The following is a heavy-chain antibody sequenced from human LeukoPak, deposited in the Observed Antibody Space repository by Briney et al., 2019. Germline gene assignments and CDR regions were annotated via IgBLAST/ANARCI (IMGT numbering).Heavy chain of an antibody. V-gene: IGHV1-3*01. CDR2: INAGNGNT. CDR3: ARDGLWNDGYYYGMDV. D-gene: IGHD1-1*01. CDR1: GYTLTSYA. J-gene: IGHJ6*04. Sequence: ASVKVSCKASGYTLTSYAMHWVRQAPGQRLEWMGWINAGNGNTKYSQKFQGRVTITRDTSASTAYMELSSLRSEDTAVYYCARDGLWNDGYYYGMDVWGKGTTVTVSS.